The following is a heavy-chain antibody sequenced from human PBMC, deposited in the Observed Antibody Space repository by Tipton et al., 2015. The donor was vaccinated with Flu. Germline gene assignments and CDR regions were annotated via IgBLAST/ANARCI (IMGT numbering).Heavy chain of an antibody. CDR2: IYYIGST. J-gene: IGHJ4*02. D-gene: IGHD5-12*01. Sequence: TLSLTCTVSGGPITSGADYWSWIRQHPGKGLEWIGHIYYIGSTNYNPSLKSRVTISMDTSKNQFSLKLSSVTAADTAVYFCARGIGGYDWFDYWGQGTLVTVSS. V-gene: IGHV4-31*03. CDR1: GGPITSGADY. CDR3: ARGIGGYDWFDY.